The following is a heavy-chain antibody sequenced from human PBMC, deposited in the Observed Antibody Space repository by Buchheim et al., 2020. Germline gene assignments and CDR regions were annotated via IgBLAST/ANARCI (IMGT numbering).Heavy chain of an antibody. Sequence: QVQLVESGGGVVQPGRSLRLSCAASGFSFTSYGMHWVRQAPGKGLEWVAVIWYDESTSYYANSVKGRFTISRDSSKDILYLQMNSLSPGDTAIYYCARAEGAHDSSGYDYWGRGTL. J-gene: IGHJ4*02. CDR3: ARAEGAHDSSGYDY. V-gene: IGHV3-33*01. CDR1: GFSFTSYG. CDR2: IWYDESTS. D-gene: IGHD3-22*01.